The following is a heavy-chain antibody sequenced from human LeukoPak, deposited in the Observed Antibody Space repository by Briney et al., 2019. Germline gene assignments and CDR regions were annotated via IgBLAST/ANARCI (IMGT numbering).Heavy chain of an antibody. Sequence: ASVKVSCKASGYTFTGYYMHWVRQAPGQGLEWMGRINPNSGGTNYAQKFQGRVTMTRDTSISTAYMELSRLRSDGTAVYYCARRYSSSGLDYWGQGTLVTVSS. J-gene: IGHJ4*02. CDR3: ARRYSSSGLDY. CDR2: INPNSGGT. V-gene: IGHV1-2*06. D-gene: IGHD6-6*01. CDR1: GYTFTGYY.